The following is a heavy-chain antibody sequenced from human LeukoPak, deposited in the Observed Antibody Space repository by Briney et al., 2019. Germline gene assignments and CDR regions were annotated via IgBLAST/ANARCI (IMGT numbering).Heavy chain of an antibody. CDR2: ISGSGGST. D-gene: IGHD2-2*01. CDR3: AKDPTFPIVVVPAAIY. Sequence: GGSLRLSCAASGFTFSSYAMGWVRQAPGKGLEWVSAISGSGGSTYYADSVKGRFTISRDNSKNTLYLQMNSLRAEDTAVYYCAKDPTFPIVVVPAAIYWGQGSVVTVSS. CDR1: GFTFSSYA. V-gene: IGHV3-23*01. J-gene: IGHJ4*02.